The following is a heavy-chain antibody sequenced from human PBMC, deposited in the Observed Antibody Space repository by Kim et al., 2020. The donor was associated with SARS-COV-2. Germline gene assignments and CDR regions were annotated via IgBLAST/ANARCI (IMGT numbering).Heavy chain of an antibody. Sequence: VKGRFTIPRDNSKNALYLQINSLSAEDTAVYYCAKRGSRAAAPSDAFDIWGQGTMVTVSS. V-gene: IGHV3-23*01. D-gene: IGHD6-13*01. J-gene: IGHJ3*02. CDR3: AKRGSRAAAPSDAFDI.